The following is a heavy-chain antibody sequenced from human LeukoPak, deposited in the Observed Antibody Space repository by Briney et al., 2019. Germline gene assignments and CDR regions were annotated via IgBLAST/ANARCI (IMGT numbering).Heavy chain of an antibody. V-gene: IGHV1-2*02. Sequence: ASVKVSCKASGYTFTGYYMHWVRQAPGQGLEWMGWINANSGGTNYAQKFQGRVTMTRDTSISTAYMELSRLRSDDTAVYYCAREMYSSSWFSCGMDVWGQGTTVTVSS. J-gene: IGHJ6*02. CDR2: INANSGGT. D-gene: IGHD6-13*01. CDR3: AREMYSSSWFSCGMDV. CDR1: GYTFTGYY.